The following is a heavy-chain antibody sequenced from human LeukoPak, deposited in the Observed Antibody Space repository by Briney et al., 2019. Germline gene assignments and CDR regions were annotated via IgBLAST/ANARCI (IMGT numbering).Heavy chain of an antibody. CDR1: GFAFSTYG. CDR2: ISFDGSNT. V-gene: IGHV3-30*18. D-gene: IGHD3-22*01. J-gene: IGHJ4*02. CDR3: AKDLDSSGVSH. Sequence: GGSLRLSCAASGFAFSTYGMHWVRQAPGKGLEWVAVISFDGSNTYYADSVKGRFTISRDNSKNTLFLQMNSLRPEDTAVYYCAKDLDSSGVSHWGQGTLVTVSS.